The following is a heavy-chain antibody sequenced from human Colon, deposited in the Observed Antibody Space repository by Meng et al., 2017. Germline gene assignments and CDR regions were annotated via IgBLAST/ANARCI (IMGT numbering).Heavy chain of an antibody. CDR2: IIGDGSAR. CDR1: GFTFSDFW. CDR3: ARDLHIAAANY. D-gene: IGHD6-13*01. Sequence: VPVVESGGGLVQSGGSLRLSCEASGFTFSDFWMHWVRQAPGKGLEWVSRIIGDGSARDYADSVKGRFIISRDNAKTTVYLEMNNLRAEDTAIYYCARDLHIAAANYWGQGTLVTVSS. V-gene: IGHV3-74*01. J-gene: IGHJ4*02.